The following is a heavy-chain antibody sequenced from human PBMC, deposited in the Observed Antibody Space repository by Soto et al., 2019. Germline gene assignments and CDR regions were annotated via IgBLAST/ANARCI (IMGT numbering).Heavy chain of an antibody. CDR3: AKDLLTPGIMVDS. D-gene: IGHD4-17*01. CDR1: GFTLSSYA. Sequence: EVQLLESGGGLVQPGGSLRLSCAASGFTLSSYAMSWVRQAPGKGLEGVSIISGSDDSTYYADSVKGRFTISRDNSKNTLYLQMNSLRAEDTAIYYCAKDLLTPGIMVDSWGQGTLVTVSS. CDR2: ISGSDDST. J-gene: IGHJ4*02. V-gene: IGHV3-23*01.